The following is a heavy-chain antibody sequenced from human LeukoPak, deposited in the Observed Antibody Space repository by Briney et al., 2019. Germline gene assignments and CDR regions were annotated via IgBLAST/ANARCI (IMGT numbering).Heavy chain of an antibody. Sequence: GASVKVSCKASGYTFTSYYTHWVRQAPGQGLEWMGWINPHSGGTSYAQKFQGRVTMTRDTSISTAYMELTRLTSDDTGVYYCARGPQYGSDWNFRRVIDYWGQGTLVTVSS. V-gene: IGHV1-2*02. CDR1: GYTFTSYY. CDR3: ARGPQYGSDWNFRRVIDY. CDR2: INPHSGGT. D-gene: IGHD6-19*01. J-gene: IGHJ4*02.